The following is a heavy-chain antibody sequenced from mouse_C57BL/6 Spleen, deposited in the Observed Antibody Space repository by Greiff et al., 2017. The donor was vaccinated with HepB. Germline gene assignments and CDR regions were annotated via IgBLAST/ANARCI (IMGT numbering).Heavy chain of an antibody. CDR1: GYSITSGYY. D-gene: IGHD2-3*01. J-gene: IGHJ2*01. V-gene: IGHV3-6*01. CDR3: AREYDYFDY. Sequence: DVQLVESGPGLVKPSQSLSLTCSVTGYSITSGYYWNWIRQFPGNKLEWMGYISYDGSNNYNPSLKNRISITRDTSKNQFFLKLNSVTTEDTATYYCAREYDYFDYWGQGTTLTVSS. CDR2: ISYDGSN.